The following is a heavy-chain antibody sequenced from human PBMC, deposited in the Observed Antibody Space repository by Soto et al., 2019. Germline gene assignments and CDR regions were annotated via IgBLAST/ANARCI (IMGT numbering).Heavy chain of an antibody. Sequence: PSETLSLTCAVYGGSFSGYYWSWIRQPPGKGLEWIGEINHSGSTNYNPSLKSRVTISVDTSKNQFSLKLSSVTAADTAVYYCARPRYDFWSGYEYWGQGTLVTVS. CDR1: GGSFSGYY. CDR3: ARPRYDFWSGYEY. CDR2: INHSGST. D-gene: IGHD3-3*01. V-gene: IGHV4-34*01. J-gene: IGHJ4*02.